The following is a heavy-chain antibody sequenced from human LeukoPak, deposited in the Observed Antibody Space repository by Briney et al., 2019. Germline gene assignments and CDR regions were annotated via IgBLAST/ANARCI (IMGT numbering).Heavy chain of an antibody. CDR2: IYYSGST. J-gene: IGHJ6*03. D-gene: IGHD6-19*01. V-gene: IGHV4-39*07. CDR1: GDSISSSSYY. CDR3: ARAYSSGWSTTFYYYYMDV. Sequence: SETLSLTCTVSGDSISSSSYYWGWIRQPPGKGLDWIGSIYYSGSTYYNPSLKSRVTISVDTSKNQFSLKLSSVTAADTAVYYCARAYSSGWSTTFYYYYMDVWGKGTTVTVSS.